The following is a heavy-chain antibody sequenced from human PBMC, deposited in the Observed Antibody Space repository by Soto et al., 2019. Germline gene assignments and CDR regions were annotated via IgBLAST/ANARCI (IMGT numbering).Heavy chain of an antibody. CDR2: ISSSSSYI. V-gene: IGHV3-21*01. J-gene: IGHJ4*02. CDR3: CLGWGSYRYTRYYFDY. Sequence: GGSLRLSCAASGFTFSSYSMNWVRQAPGKGLEWVSSISSSSSYIYYADSVKGRFTISRDNAKNSLYLQMNSLRAEDTAVYYCCLGWGSYRYTRYYFDYWGQGTLVTVSS. CDR1: GFTFSSYS. D-gene: IGHD3-16*02.